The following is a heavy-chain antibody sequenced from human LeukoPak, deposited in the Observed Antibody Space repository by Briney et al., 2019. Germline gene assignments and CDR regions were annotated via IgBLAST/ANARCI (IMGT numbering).Heavy chain of an antibody. CDR1: GYSISSGYY. CDR3: ARLLEWSLGVDY. CDR2: IYYGGST. J-gene: IGHJ4*02. Sequence: SETLSLTCTVSGYSISSGYYWGWIRQPPGKGLEWIGSIYYGGSTYYNPSLKSRVTISVDTSKNQFSLKLSSVTAADTAVYYCARLLEWSLGVDYWGQGTLVTVSS. D-gene: IGHD3-3*01. V-gene: IGHV4-38-2*02.